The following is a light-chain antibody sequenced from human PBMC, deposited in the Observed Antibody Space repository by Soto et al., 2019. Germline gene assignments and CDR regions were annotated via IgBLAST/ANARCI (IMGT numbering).Light chain of an antibody. Sequence: DIQMTQSPSTLSASVGDRVTITCRASQSISHFLAWYQQKPGKVPKLLIYDASNLGSGVPSRFSGSGSGTDFTITISGLQPDDFKTYYCQQYTSYSRAFGQGTKVDNK. CDR2: DAS. CDR3: QQYTSYSRA. V-gene: IGKV1-5*01. CDR1: QSISHF. J-gene: IGKJ1*01.